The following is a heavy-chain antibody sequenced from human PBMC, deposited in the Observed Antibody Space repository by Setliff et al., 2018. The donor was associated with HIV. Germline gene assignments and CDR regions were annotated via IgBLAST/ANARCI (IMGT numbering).Heavy chain of an antibody. J-gene: IGHJ4*02. CDR3: ASPRLDWSFSHFDY. D-gene: IGHD3-9*01. Sequence: ASVKVSCKASGGTFTSSAISWVRQARGQGLEWMGAIIPHFDAPQYAQKFQGRVTITADQSTSTAYMELSGLTSEDTAVYYCASPRLDWSFSHFDYWGQGNPVTVSS. CDR2: IIPHFDAP. CDR1: GGTFTSSA. V-gene: IGHV1-69*13.